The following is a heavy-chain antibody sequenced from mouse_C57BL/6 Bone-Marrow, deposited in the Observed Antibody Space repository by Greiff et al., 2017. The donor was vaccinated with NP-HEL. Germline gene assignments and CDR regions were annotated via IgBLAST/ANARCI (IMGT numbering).Heavy chain of an antibody. Sequence: VQVVESGPELVKPGASVKLSCKASGYAFSSSWMNWVKQRPGKGLEWIGVINPGSGGTNYTEKFKGKATLTADKSSSTAYMQISSLTSEDSAVYFCARRMPVPDGEDYFDYWGQGTTLTVSA. CDR2: INPGSGGT. V-gene: IGHV1-82*01. CDR1: GYAFSSSW. CDR3: ARRMPVPDGEDYFDY. J-gene: IGHJ2*01. D-gene: IGHD6-1*01.